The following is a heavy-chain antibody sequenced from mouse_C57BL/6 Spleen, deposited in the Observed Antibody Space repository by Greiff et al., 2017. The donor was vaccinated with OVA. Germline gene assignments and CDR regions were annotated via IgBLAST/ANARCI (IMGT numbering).Heavy chain of an antibody. V-gene: IGHV1-15*01. CDR2: IDPETGGT. CDR1: GYTFTDYE. J-gene: IGHJ4*01. Sequence: QVQLQQSGAELVRPGASVTLSCKASGYTFTDYEMHWVKQTPVHGLEWIGAIDPETGGTAYNQKFKGKAILTADKSSSTAYMELRSLTSEDSAVYYCTRGDDGNYAMDDWGQGTSVTVSS. CDR3: TRGDDGNYAMDD. D-gene: IGHD2-3*01.